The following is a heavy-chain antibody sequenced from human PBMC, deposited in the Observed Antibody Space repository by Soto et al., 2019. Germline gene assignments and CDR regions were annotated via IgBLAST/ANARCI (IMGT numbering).Heavy chain of an antibody. Sequence: QVQFVQSGAVVKRPGSSVTVSCKTSGDTFSKFAFSWVRQAPGQGLEWLGGIIPFLRTPSYAQPFRGRVTIIADESTNSVFLELSSLTPDDTAIYFCNRDGEKQMFLSPLADWGQGTLITVSS. CDR1: GDTFSKFA. CDR2: IIPFLRTP. D-gene: IGHD2-21*01. J-gene: IGHJ4*02. CDR3: NRDGEKQMFLSPLAD. V-gene: IGHV1-69*01.